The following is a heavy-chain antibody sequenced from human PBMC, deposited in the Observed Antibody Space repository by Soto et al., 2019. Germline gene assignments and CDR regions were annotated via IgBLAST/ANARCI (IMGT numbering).Heavy chain of an antibody. J-gene: IGHJ5*02. CDR3: ARRTGTPNGLDP. Sequence: SETLSLTCTVSGGSFNNYYWTWIRQPPGKGMGWIGYVYNSGSTNYNPSLKSRVTISVDTSKNQFSLKLSSVTAADTAVYYCARRTGTPNGLDPWGQGTLVTVSS. D-gene: IGHD1-7*01. CDR1: GGSFNNYY. V-gene: IGHV4-59*01. CDR2: VYNSGST.